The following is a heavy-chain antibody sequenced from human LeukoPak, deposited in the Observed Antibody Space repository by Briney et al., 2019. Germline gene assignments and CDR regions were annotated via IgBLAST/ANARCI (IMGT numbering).Heavy chain of an antibody. Sequence: SETLSLTCTVSGGSITNFYWSWVRQPPGKGLELIGYIHYTGSTFYNPSLKSRVTISVDMSKNQFSLKLSSVTAADTAVYYCAREAGPFDFWSGYYIADAFDIWGQGTMVTVSS. D-gene: IGHD3-3*01. CDR3: AREAGPFDFWSGYYIADAFDI. V-gene: IGHV4-59*01. CDR1: GGSITNFY. J-gene: IGHJ3*02. CDR2: IHYTGST.